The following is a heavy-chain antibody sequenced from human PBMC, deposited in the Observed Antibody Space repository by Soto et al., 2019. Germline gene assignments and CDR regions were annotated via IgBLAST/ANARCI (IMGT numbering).Heavy chain of an antibody. CDR2: IYDSGST. CDR1: GGSIRSNIYY. V-gene: IGHV4-61*05. Sequence: PSETLSHTCSVSGGSIRSNIYYWGWIRQPPEKGLERIGYIYDSGSTSYKPSLKNRVTISVDTSKNQFSLKLSSVSAADTAVYYCARGGGYYGSIGYYGGHYFGYWGQGTPVTVSS. J-gene: IGHJ4*02. D-gene: IGHD3-22*01. CDR3: ARGGGYYGSIGYYGGHYFGY.